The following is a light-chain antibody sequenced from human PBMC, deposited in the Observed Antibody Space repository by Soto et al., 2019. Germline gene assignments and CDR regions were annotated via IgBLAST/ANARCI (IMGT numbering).Light chain of an antibody. Sequence: EIVMTQSPATPSVSPGERATLSCRASQSVSSNLAWYQQKPGQAPRLLMYGASTRATGIPARFSGSGSGTEFTLTISSLQSADFAVYFCQQYNNWARTFGQGTKVDIK. CDR1: QSVSSN. V-gene: IGKV3-15*01. CDR3: QQYNNWART. CDR2: GAS. J-gene: IGKJ1*01.